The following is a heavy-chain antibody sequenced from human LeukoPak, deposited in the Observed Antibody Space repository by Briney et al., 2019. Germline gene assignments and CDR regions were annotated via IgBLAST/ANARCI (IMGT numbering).Heavy chain of an antibody. D-gene: IGHD6-13*01. Sequence: SETLSLTCTVSGGSISSYYWSWIRQPPGKGLEWIGYIYYSGSTNYNPSLKSRVTISVDTSKNQFSLKLSSVTAADTAVYYCARRTDGSSWYNWFDPWGQGTLVTVSS. CDR1: GGSISSYY. CDR2: IYYSGST. CDR3: ARRTDGSSWYNWFDP. V-gene: IGHV4-59*12. J-gene: IGHJ5*02.